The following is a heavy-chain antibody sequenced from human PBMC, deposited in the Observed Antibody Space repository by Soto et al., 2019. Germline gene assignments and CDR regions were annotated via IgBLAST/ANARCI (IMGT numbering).Heavy chain of an antibody. Sequence: QVQLQESGPGLVKPSETLSLTCTVSGGSISSYYWSWIRQPPGKGLEWIGYIYYSGSTNYNPSLXSRVTIXXATSKNQFSLKLSSVTAADTAVYYCARRYGYSFDYWGQGTLVTVSS. CDR2: IYYSGST. V-gene: IGHV4-59*08. CDR1: GGSISSYY. CDR3: ARRYGYSFDY. D-gene: IGHD1-1*01. J-gene: IGHJ4*02.